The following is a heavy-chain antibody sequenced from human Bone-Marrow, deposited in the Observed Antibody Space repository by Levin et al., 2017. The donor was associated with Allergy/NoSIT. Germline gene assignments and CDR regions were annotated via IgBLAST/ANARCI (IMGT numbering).Heavy chain of an antibody. V-gene: IGHV4-30-4*01. CDR2: IYYSGST. J-gene: IGHJ5*02. D-gene: IGHD1-26*01. CDR1: GGSISSGDYY. CDR3: ARGHETTFRGATPNWFDP. Sequence: SQTLSLTCTVSGGSISSGDYYWSWIRQPPGKGLEWIGYIYYSGSTYYNPSLKSRVTISVDTSKNQFSLKLSSVTAADTAVYYCARGHETTFRGATPNWFDPWGQGTLVTVSS.